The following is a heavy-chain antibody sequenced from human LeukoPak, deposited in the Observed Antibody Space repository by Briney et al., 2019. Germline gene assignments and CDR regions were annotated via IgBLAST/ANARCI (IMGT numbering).Heavy chain of an antibody. CDR3: ARDEKGSASSRWYYDL. Sequence: GASVKVSCKTSGYTFTGYFIHWVRQAPGQGLEWMGWINPNSGVTSYAQKFQGRVTMTRDTSISTAYMELRSLRSDDTAVYYCARDEKGSASSRWYYDLWGRGTLVTVSS. CDR1: GYTFTGYF. V-gene: IGHV1-2*02. J-gene: IGHJ2*01. CDR2: INPNSGVT. D-gene: IGHD2-2*01.